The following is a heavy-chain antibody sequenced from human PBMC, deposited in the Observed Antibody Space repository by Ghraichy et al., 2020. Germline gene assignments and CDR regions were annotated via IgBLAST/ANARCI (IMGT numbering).Heavy chain of an antibody. Sequence: GESLNISCKASGYSFTNYWIGWVRQMPGKGLEWMGIIYPGDSDTRYSPSFRGQVTISADKSITTAYLQWNSLTASDTAIYYCATRNFWGQGDLVTVSS. CDR1: GYSFTNYW. CDR2: IYPGDSDT. J-gene: IGHJ4*02. V-gene: IGHV5-51*01. CDR3: ATRNF.